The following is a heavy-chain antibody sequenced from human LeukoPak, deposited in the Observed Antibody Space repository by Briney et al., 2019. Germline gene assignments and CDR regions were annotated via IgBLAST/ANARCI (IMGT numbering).Heavy chain of an antibody. Sequence: GGALRLSCAASGFTFSSYEMNSVRQAPGKGLGGVGYISSSGSTIYDACALKGRFTISRDKANNSLYLQMNSLRAEDTAVYYCAREDNYYDSSGYFNWFDPWGQGTLVTVSS. CDR1: GFTFSSYE. V-gene: IGHV3-48*03. CDR2: ISSSGSTI. D-gene: IGHD3-22*01. J-gene: IGHJ5*02. CDR3: AREDNYYDSSGYFNWFDP.